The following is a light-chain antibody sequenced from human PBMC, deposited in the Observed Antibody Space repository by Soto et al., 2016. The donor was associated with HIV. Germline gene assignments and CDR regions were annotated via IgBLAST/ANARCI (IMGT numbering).Light chain of an antibody. CDR3: QQYNSYPWT. CDR2: KAS. J-gene: IGKJ1*01. V-gene: IGKV1-5*03. Sequence: DIRMTQSPSTLSASLGDRVTITCRASQSINKWLAWYQQEPGKAPNLLIYKASTSQSGVPSTFSGSGSGTEFTLIISSLQPDDFATYYCQQYNSYPWTFGQGTKVEIK. CDR1: QSINKW.